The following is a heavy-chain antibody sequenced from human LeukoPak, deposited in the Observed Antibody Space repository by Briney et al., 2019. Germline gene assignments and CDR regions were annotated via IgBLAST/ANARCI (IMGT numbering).Heavy chain of an antibody. V-gene: IGHV4-61*02. CDR2: VYTSGST. CDR1: GGSISSGSYY. CDR3: ARGVYCSSTSCYPDAFDI. D-gene: IGHD2-2*01. Sequence: PSQTVSLTCAVSGGSISSGSYYWSWIRQPAGKGLEWIGRVYTSGSTNYNPSLKSRVTISVDTSKNQFSLKLSSVTAADTAVYYCARGVYCSSTSCYPDAFDIWGQGTMVTVSS. J-gene: IGHJ3*02.